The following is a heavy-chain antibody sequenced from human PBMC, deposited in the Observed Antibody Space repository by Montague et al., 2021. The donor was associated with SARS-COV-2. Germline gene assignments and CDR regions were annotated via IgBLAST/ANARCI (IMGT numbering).Heavy chain of an antibody. CDR3: ARSLDPSGTYYLPY. J-gene: IGHJ4*02. D-gene: IGHD3-10*01. Sequence: SETLSLTCSVSGVSLFLYYLSWLRQPPFFLLSLIVHIHYSGSNTYSPVFKMCCTISIFTPKNQFSLKLSSVTAADTAVYYCARSLDPSGTYYLPYWGQGTLVTVSS. CDR2: IHYSGSN. CDR1: GVSLFLYY. V-gene: IGHV4-59*01.